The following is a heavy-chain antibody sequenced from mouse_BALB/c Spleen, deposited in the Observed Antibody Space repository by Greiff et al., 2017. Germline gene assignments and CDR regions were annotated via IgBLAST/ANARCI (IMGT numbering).Heavy chain of an antibody. V-gene: IGHV2-9-2*01. CDR3: VRNWDYFDY. CDR1: GFSLTSYD. J-gene: IGHJ2*01. CDR2: IWTGGGT. D-gene: IGHD4-1*01. Sequence: VQVVESGPGLVAPSQSLSITCTVSGFSLTSYDISWIRQPPGKGLEWLGVIWTGGGTNYNSAFMSRLSISKDNSKSQVFLKMNSLQTDDTAIYYCVRNWDYFDYWGQGTTLTVSS.